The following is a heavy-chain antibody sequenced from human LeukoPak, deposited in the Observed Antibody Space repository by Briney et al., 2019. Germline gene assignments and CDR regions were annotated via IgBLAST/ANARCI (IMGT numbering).Heavy chain of an antibody. V-gene: IGHV3-30*02. D-gene: IGHD1-1*01. Sequence: GGSLRLSCAASGFALRGYGMHWVRQAPGKGLEWVAFIRYDGSDKSYADSVKGRFTISRDNSENTLYLQINSLRVEDTAVYYCAKDTPTTGYHLDSWGQGTLVTVSS. CDR3: AKDTPTTGYHLDS. J-gene: IGHJ4*02. CDR2: IRYDGSDK. CDR1: GFALRGYG.